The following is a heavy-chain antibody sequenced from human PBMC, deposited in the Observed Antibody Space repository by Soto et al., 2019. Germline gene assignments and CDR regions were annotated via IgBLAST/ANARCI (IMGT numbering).Heavy chain of an antibody. Sequence: GASVKVSCKASGYTFTSYDINWLRQSTGQGLEWMGWMNPNSGNTGFAQKFQGRVTLTRNTSISTAYMELSSLRSEDTVVYYCARDASIAVGGNWFDPWGQGTLVTV. CDR1: GYTFTSYD. CDR3: ARDASIAVGGNWFDP. CDR2: MNPNSGNT. V-gene: IGHV1-8*01. D-gene: IGHD2-15*01. J-gene: IGHJ5*02.